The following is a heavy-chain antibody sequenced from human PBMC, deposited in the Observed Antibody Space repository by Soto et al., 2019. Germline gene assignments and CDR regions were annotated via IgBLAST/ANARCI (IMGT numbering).Heavy chain of an antibody. Sequence: SETLSLTCAVYGGSFSGYYWSWIRQPPGKGLEWIGYIYYSGSTYYNPSLKSRVTISVDTSKNQFSLKLSSVTAADTAVYYCAIGAARNNNYYYFDYWGQGTLVTVSS. CDR2: IYYSGST. CDR3: AIGAARNNNYYYFDY. CDR1: GGSFSGYY. V-gene: IGHV4-34*01. J-gene: IGHJ4*02. D-gene: IGHD6-13*01.